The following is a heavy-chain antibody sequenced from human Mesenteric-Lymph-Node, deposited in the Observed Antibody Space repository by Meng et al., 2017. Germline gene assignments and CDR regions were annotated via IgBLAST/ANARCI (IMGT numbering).Heavy chain of an antibody. CDR2: LHTDWTH. Sequence: PGPVPPPATPSLAPALSRASISCHYQAWVLLPAWNASAWIGRLHTDWTHDYQRSLSIRVTMSEDTSKNQISLKLRSVTAADTAVYYCPKIPIDNRVPLNWFDPWGQGTLVTVFS. CDR3: PKIPIDNRVPLNWFDP. D-gene: IGHD2-21*01. CDR1: RASISCHY. V-gene: IGHV4-4*07. J-gene: IGHJ5*02.